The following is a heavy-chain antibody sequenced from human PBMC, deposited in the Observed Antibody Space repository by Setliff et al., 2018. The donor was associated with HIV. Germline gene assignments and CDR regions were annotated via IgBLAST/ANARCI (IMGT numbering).Heavy chain of an antibody. J-gene: IGHJ3*02. D-gene: IGHD1-26*01. CDR3: ARENYRYSGSYSHAFDI. CDR1: GFTFSSYV. CDR2: ISYDGSNK. Sequence: GGSLRLSCAASGFTFSSYVMHWVRQAPGKGLEWVAVISYDGSNKYYADSVKGRFTISIDNSKNTLYLQMNSLRAEDTAVYYCARENYRYSGSYSHAFDIWGQGTMVTVSS. V-gene: IGHV3-30-3*01.